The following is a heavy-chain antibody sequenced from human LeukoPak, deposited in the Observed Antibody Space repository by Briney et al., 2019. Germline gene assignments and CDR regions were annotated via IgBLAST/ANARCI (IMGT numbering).Heavy chain of an antibody. CDR2: IDHSGST. CDR1: GGSFSGYY. V-gene: IGHV4-34*01. Sequence: SETLSLTCAVYGGSFSGYYWSWIRQPPGKGLEWIGEIDHSGSTNYNPSLKSRVTISIDTSKNQFSLKLSSVAAADTAVYYCARVSVGYWGQGTLVTVSS. D-gene: IGHD1-26*01. J-gene: IGHJ4*02. CDR3: ARVSVGY.